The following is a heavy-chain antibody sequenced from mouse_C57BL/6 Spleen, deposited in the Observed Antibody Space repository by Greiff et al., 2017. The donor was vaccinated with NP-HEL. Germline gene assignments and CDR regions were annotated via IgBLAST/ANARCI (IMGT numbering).Heavy chain of an antibody. CDR2: IRLKSDNYAT. J-gene: IGHJ2*01. Sequence: DVHLVESGGGLVQPGGSMKLSCVASGFTFSNYWMNWVRQSPEKGLEWVAQIRLKSDNYATHYAESVKGRFTISRDDSKSSVYLQMNNLRAEDTGIYYCTRYYFDYWGQGTTLTVSS. V-gene: IGHV6-3*01. CDR3: TRYYFDY. CDR1: GFTFSNYW.